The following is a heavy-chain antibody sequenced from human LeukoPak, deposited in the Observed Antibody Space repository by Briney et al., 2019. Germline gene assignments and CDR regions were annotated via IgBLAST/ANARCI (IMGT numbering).Heavy chain of an antibody. J-gene: IGHJ4*02. V-gene: IGHV4-59*01. CDR1: GGSINSYY. CDR3: ARRVRGYDILTGYYSYYFDY. D-gene: IGHD3-9*01. CDR2: IYYSGST. Sequence: SETLSLTCTVSGGSINSYYWSWIRQPPGKGLEWIRYIYYSGSTNCNPSLKSRVTISVDTSKNQFSLKLSSVTAADTAVYYCARRVRGYDILTGYYSYYFDYWGQATLVTVSS.